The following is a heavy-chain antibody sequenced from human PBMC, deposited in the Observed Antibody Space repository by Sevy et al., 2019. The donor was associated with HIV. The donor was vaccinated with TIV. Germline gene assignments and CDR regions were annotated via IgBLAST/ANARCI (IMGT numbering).Heavy chain of an antibody. D-gene: IGHD6-13*01. V-gene: IGHV4-61*02. CDR1: GCSISSGSYY. CDR3: AREGSTWAGWFDP. Sequence: SETLSLTCTVSGCSISSGSYYWSWIRQPAGKGLEWIGRIYTAGSTNYNASLKSRVTISVDTSKNQFSLKLSSVTAADTAVYYCAREGSTWAGWFDPWGQGTLVTVSS. CDR2: IYTAGST. J-gene: IGHJ5*02.